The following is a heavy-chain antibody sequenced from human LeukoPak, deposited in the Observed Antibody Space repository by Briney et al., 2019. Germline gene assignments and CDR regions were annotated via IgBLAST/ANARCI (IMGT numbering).Heavy chain of an antibody. CDR1: GFTFSSYA. Sequence: PGGSLRLSCADSGFTFSSYAMHWVRQAPGKGLEWVAIISYDGSNKYFADSVKGRFTISRDNSKNTLYLQMNSLRAEDTAVYFCARAVVGLTSLDYWGQGTLVTVSS. V-gene: IGHV3-30*04. J-gene: IGHJ4*02. CDR2: ISYDGSNK. D-gene: IGHD4-11*01. CDR3: ARAVVGLTSLDY.